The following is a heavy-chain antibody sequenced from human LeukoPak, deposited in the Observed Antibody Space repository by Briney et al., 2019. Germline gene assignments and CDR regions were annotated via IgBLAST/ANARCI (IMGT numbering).Heavy chain of an antibody. Sequence: SETLSLTGTVPGGSISGGGYNGSWIGQPQGKGLEWFGYIYYSGSTYYNPSLKSRVTISVDTSKNQFSLKLSSVTAADTAVYYCARRSGARYYYYGMDVWGQGTTVTVSS. CDR3: ARRSGARYYYYGMDV. V-gene: IGHV4-31*02. CDR1: GGSISGGGYN. CDR2: IYYSGST. D-gene: IGHD3-10*01. J-gene: IGHJ6*02.